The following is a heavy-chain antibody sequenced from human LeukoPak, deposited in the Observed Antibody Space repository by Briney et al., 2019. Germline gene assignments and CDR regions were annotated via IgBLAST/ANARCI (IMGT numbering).Heavy chain of an antibody. D-gene: IGHD3-16*01. Sequence: SETLSFTCSVSGGSISSSRYYWGWIRQPPGKGLEWIGSIYYSGSTYYNPSLKSRVTISVDTSKNQFSLKLSSVTAADTAVYYCARGLNWGQGTLVTVSS. V-gene: IGHV4-39*01. CDR1: GGSISSSRYY. CDR3: ARGLN. CDR2: IYYSGST. J-gene: IGHJ4*02.